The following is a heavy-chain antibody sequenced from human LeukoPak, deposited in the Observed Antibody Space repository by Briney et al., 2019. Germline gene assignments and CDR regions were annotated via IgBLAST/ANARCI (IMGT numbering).Heavy chain of an antibody. V-gene: IGHV4-31*03. CDR3: ARRSYYYYYYMDV. CDR2: IYYSGST. CDR1: GGSISSGGYY. J-gene: IGHJ6*03. Sequence: SQTLSLTCTVSGGSISSGGYYWSWIRQHPGKGLEWIGYIYYSGSTYYNPSLKSRLIISLDTSKKQFSLNLTSVAAADTAVYYCARRSYYYYYYMDVWGKGTTVTVSS.